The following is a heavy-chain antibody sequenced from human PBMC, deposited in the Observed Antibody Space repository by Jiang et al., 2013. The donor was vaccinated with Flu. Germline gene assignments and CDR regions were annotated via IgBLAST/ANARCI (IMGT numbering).Heavy chain of an antibody. CDR2: IFQSGST. J-gene: IGHJ3*02. CDR3: ARGGEGGGRFYFSDI. CDR1: GFSISSGSY. Sequence: PGLVKPSETLSVTCAVSGFSISSGSYWGWMRQPPGKGLEWIGSIFQSGSTYYNSSLKSRVTISVDTSKKQFSLKLSSVTAADTAVYYCARGGEGGGRFYFSDIWGQGTMVTVSS. D-gene: IGHD2/OR15-2a*01. V-gene: IGHV4-38-2*01.